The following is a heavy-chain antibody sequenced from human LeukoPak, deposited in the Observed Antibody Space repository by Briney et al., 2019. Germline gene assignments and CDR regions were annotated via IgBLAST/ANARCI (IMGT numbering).Heavy chain of an antibody. D-gene: IGHD5-18*01. V-gene: IGHV3-23*01. CDR3: AKDWYSYGWYYFDY. Sequence: TEGSLRLSCAASGFTFSSYAMSWVRQAPGKGLEWVSAISGSGGSTYYADSVKGRFTISRDNSKNTLYLQMNSLRAEDTAVYYCAKDWYSYGWYYFDYWGQGTLVTVSS. CDR1: GFTFSSYA. CDR2: ISGSGGST. J-gene: IGHJ4*02.